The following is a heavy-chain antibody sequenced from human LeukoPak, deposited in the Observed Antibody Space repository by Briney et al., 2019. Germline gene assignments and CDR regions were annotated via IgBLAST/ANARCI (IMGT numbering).Heavy chain of an antibody. CDR2: INHSGST. J-gene: IGHJ4*02. Sequence: SETLSLTCTVSGGSISSYYWSWIRQPPGKGLEWIGEINHSGSTNYNPSLRSRVTISVDTSKNQFSLKLSSVTAADTAVYYCARKDIVVVVAAPGATFDYWGQGTLVTVSS. V-gene: IGHV4-34*01. CDR3: ARKDIVVVVAAPGATFDY. CDR1: GGSISSYY. D-gene: IGHD2-15*01.